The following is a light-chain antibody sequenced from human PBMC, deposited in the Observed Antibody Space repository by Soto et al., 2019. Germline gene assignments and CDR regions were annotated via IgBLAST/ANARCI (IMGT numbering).Light chain of an antibody. CDR3: QQYGSSPPIT. CDR2: GAS. J-gene: IGKJ5*01. V-gene: IGKV3-20*01. CDR1: PSVSGSN. Sequence: IGLTQSPGTLSLSPGERATLSCRASPSVSGSNLAWYQQKPGQAPRLLIYGASSRATGIPDRFSGSGSGTDFTLTISRLEPEDFAVYYCQQYGSSPPITFGQGTRLEIK.